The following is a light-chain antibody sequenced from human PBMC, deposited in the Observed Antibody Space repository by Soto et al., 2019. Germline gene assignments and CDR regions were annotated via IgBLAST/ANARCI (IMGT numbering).Light chain of an antibody. Sequence: DIQMTQSPSAMSASVGDRVTITCRASQGIDNYLAWFQQKPGKVPQRLIYAASTLQSGVPSRFSGSGSGTEFTLTISSLQPEDFATYYCLQHRSYPLTFGGWTKVEIK. V-gene: IGKV1-17*03. CDR1: QGIDNY. J-gene: IGKJ4*01. CDR3: LQHRSYPLT. CDR2: AAS.